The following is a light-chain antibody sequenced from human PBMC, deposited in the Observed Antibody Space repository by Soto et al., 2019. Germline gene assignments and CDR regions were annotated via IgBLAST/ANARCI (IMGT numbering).Light chain of an antibody. CDR3: QQYGSSPWT. V-gene: IGKV1-39*01. J-gene: IGKJ1*01. CDR2: AAS. CDR1: QSISSY. Sequence: DIQMTQSPSSLSASVGDRVTITCGASQSISSYLNWYQQKPGEAPKLLIYAASTLYGGVPSRFSGSGSGTDFTLTISRLEPEDFALYYCQQYGSSPWTFGQGTKVDI.